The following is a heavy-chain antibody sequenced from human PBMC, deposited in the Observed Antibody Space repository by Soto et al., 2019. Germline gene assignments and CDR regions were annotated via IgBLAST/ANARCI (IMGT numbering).Heavy chain of an antibody. CDR2: IYYSGST. CDR3: ARDGGYGENSSGYYQN. CDR1: GGSIINGGDY. V-gene: IGHV4-31*03. Sequence: PLSLTCTVSGGSIINGGDYWSWISKHPGKGLEWIGYIYYSGSTYYNPSLKSRVTISVDTSKNQFSLKLSSVTAADTAVYYCARDGGYGENSSGYYQNWGQGTLVTVSS. D-gene: IGHD3-22*01. J-gene: IGHJ4*02.